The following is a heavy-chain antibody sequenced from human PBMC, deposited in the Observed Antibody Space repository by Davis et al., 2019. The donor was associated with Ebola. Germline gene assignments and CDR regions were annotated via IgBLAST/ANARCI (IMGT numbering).Heavy chain of an antibody. CDR1: GYTFTSYG. CDR2: ISAYNGNT. J-gene: IGHJ4*02. V-gene: IGHV1-18*01. CDR3: ARDRRWLQSRAARTDY. D-gene: IGHD5-24*01. Sequence: AASVKVSCKASGYTFTSYGISWVRQAPGQGLEWMGWISAYNGNTNYAQKLQGGVTMTTDTSTSTAYMELRSLRSDDTAVYYCARDRRWLQSRAARTDYWGQGTLVTVSS.